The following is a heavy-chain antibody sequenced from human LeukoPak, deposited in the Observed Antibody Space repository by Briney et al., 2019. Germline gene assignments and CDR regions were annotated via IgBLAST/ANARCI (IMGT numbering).Heavy chain of an antibody. V-gene: IGHV4-34*01. CDR2: INHSGST. CDR1: GGSFSGYY. D-gene: IGHD3-3*01. Sequence: SETLSLTCAVYGGSFSGYYWSWIRQPPGKGLEWIGEINHSGSTNYNPSLKSRVTISVDTSKNQFSLKLSSVTAADMAVYYCAALLHPPYYFDYWGQGTLVTVSS. CDR3: AALLHPPYYFDY. J-gene: IGHJ4*02.